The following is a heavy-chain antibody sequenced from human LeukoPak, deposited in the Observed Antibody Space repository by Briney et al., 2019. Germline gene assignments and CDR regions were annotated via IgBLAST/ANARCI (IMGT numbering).Heavy chain of an antibody. D-gene: IGHD2-8*01. Sequence: ASVKVSCKGSGYTFTVYYMHWVRQAPGQGLEGMGVINPNSGDTKYAQKFQGRVTMTRDTSISTAYMELTRLRSDDTAVYYCARGGLRVMVYRLYYMDVWGKGTTVTVAS. CDR2: INPNSGDT. CDR1: GYTFTVYY. V-gene: IGHV1-2*02. CDR3: ARGGLRVMVYRLYYMDV. J-gene: IGHJ6*03.